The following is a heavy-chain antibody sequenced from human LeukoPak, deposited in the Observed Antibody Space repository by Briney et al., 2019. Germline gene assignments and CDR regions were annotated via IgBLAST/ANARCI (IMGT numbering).Heavy chain of an antibody. CDR1: GFTFSDYY. V-gene: IGHV3-23*01. CDR3: AKEKQLWLSVRYYFDY. CDR2: ISGSGGST. J-gene: IGHJ4*02. D-gene: IGHD5-18*01. Sequence: PGGSLRLSCAASGFTFSDYYMSWIRQAPGKGLEWVSAISGSGGSTYYADSVKGRFTISRDNSKNTLYLQMNSLRAEDTAVYYCAKEKQLWLSVRYYFDYWGQGTLVTVSS.